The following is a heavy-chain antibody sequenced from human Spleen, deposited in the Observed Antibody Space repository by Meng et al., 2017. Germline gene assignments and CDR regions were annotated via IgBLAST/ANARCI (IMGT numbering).Heavy chain of an antibody. CDR2: IGHSGFT. Sequence: QPQLQESGPGLVKPSEALSLTCSFSGGSISTSGYYWGWIRQPPGKGLEWIGSIGHSGFTYYTPSLKSRVTVSIDTSRNQFSLWLTSVTAADTAVYYCVRSSGWVKTGFDPWGQGTLVTVSS. V-gene: IGHV4-39*01. CDR3: VRSSGWVKTGFDP. J-gene: IGHJ5*02. CDR1: GGSISTSGYY. D-gene: IGHD6-19*01.